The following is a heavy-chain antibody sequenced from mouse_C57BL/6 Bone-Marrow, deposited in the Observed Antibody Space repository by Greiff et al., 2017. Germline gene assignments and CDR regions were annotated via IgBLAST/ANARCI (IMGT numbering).Heavy chain of an antibody. V-gene: IGHV5-9-1*02. CDR2: ISSGGDYI. CDR3: TRDHGRTVVTLDYFDY. J-gene: IGHJ2*01. CDR1: GFTFSSYA. D-gene: IGHD1-1*01. Sequence: EVKLMESGEGLVKPGGSLKLSCAASGFTFSSYAMSWVRQTPEKRLEWVAYISSGGDYIYYADTVKGRFTISRDNARNTLYLQMSSLKSEDTAMYYCTRDHGRTVVTLDYFDYWGQGTTLTVSS.